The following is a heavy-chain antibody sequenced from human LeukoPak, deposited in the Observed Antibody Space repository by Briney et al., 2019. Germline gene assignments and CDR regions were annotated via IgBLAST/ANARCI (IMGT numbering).Heavy chain of an antibody. D-gene: IGHD2-2*01. Sequence: PAETLTLPCTVSGGSISSYHWSWIRQPAGKGLEWIGRIYTSGSTNYNPSLKSRVTMSVDTSKNQFSLEMSSVTAADTAVYYCGRDSRSCWSYDACDVWGQGTMVTVSS. CDR2: IYTSGST. CDR1: GGSISSYH. V-gene: IGHV4-4*07. CDR3: GRDSRSCWSYDACDV. J-gene: IGHJ3*01.